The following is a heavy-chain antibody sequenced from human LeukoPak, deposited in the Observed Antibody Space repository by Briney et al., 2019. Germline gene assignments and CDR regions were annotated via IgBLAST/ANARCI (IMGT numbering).Heavy chain of an antibody. Sequence: PEGSLRLSCAASGFTFSSYSMNWVRQAPGKGLEWVSYISSSSSTIYYADSVKGRFTISRDNAKNSLYLQMNSLRAEDTAVYYCARVGTDSPWLWDYWGQGTLVTVSS. CDR1: GFTFSSYS. V-gene: IGHV3-48*04. J-gene: IGHJ4*02. CDR3: ARVGTDSPWLWDY. D-gene: IGHD5-18*01. CDR2: ISSSSSTI.